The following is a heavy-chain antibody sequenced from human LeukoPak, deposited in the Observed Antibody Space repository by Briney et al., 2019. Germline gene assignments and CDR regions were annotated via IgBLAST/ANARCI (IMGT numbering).Heavy chain of an antibody. CDR3: AKAPYGDYEIAWFDP. CDR2: ISGSGGST. CDR1: GFTFSSYA. D-gene: IGHD4-17*01. Sequence: SGGSLRLSCAASGFTFSSYAMSWVRQAPGKGLEWVSAISGSGGSTYYADSVKGRFTISRDNSKNTLYLQMNSLRAEDTAVYYCAKAPYGDYEIAWFDPWGQETLVTVSS. V-gene: IGHV3-23*01. J-gene: IGHJ5*02.